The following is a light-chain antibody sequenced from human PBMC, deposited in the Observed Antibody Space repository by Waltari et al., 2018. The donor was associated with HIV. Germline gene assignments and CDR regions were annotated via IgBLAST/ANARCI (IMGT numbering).Light chain of an antibody. V-gene: IGLV3-1*01. CDR3: QAWDSSLVV. CDR1: ELPSQS. Sequence: SYELTQPPSVSVSPGQTAEITCFGDELPSQSGHWYQQKPGQAPVLVIYQDSKRPSGIPERFSGSNSGNTATLTISGTQAMDEADYYCQAWDSSLVVFGGGTKLTVL. J-gene: IGLJ2*01. CDR2: QDS.